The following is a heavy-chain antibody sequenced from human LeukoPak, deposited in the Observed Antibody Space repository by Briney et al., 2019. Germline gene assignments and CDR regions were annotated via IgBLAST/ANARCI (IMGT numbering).Heavy chain of an antibody. V-gene: IGHV3-64*01. J-gene: IGHJ4*02. CDR2: ISTNGVST. CDR1: GFTFSNYG. Sequence: GGSLRLSWAASGFTFSNYGMNWVRQAPGKGLEYVSAISTNGVSTYYGNSVKGRFTISRDNSKNTLYLQMGSLRADDMAVYYCARVRGVSIDYWGQGTLVTVSS. CDR3: ARVRGVSIDY. D-gene: IGHD3-10*01.